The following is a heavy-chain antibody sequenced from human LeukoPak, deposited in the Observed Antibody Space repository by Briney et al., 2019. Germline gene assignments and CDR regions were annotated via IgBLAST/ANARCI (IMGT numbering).Heavy chain of an antibody. CDR2: IYTSGST. V-gene: IGHV4-61*02. CDR3: AEGRGPYYFDY. J-gene: IGHJ4*02. CDR1: GGSISSGSYY. Sequence: SETLSLTCTVSGGSISSGSYYWSWIRQPAGKGLEWIGRIYTSGSTNYNPSLESRVTISVYTSKNQFSLKLSCVTAADTAVYYCAEGRGPYYFDYWGQGTLVTVSS. D-gene: IGHD3-10*01.